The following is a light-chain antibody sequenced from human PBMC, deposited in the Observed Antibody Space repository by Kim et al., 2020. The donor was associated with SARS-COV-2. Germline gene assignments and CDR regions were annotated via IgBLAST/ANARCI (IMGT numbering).Light chain of an antibody. Sequence: GQSITLSGTDTSSHSGAFKYVSWFQQHPSKAPKLMIYDVTGRPSGISNRFAGSTSGNTASLTISGLQAEDEADYYCSSYTTANTRLFGTGTKVTVL. CDR1: SSHSGAFKY. CDR3: SSYTTANTRL. J-gene: IGLJ1*01. CDR2: DVT. V-gene: IGLV2-14*03.